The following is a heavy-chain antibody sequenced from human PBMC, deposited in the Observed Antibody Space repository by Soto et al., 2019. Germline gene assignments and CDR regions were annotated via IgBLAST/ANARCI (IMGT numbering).Heavy chain of an antibody. CDR1: GGTFSSYA. CDR2: IIPIFGTA. CDR3: ARGRRDYDFWSGHGPAHY. D-gene: IGHD3-3*01. J-gene: IGHJ4*02. V-gene: IGHV1-69*12. Sequence: QVQLVQSGAEVKKPGSSVKVSCKASGGTFSSYAISWVRQAPGQGLEWMGGIIPIFGTANYAQKFQGRVTITADESTSTAYIELSSLRSEDTAVYYCARGRRDYDFWSGHGPAHYWGQGTLVTVSS.